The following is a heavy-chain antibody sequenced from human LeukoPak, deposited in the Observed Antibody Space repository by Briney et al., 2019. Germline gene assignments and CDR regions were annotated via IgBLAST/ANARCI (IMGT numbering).Heavy chain of an antibody. CDR3: ARDSSSSVDY. D-gene: IGHD6-6*01. CDR2: IYTSGST. Sequence: SETLSLTCTVSGGSVSSGSYYWSWIRQPAGKGLEWIGRIYTSGSTNYNPSLKSRVTISVDTSKNQFSLKLSSVTAADTAVYYCARDSSSSVDYWGQGTLVTVSS. CDR1: GGSVSSGSYY. V-gene: IGHV4-61*02. J-gene: IGHJ4*02.